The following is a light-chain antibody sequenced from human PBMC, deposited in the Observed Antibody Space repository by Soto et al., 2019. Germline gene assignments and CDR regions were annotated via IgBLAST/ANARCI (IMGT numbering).Light chain of an antibody. CDR1: QGISNY. CDR2: AAS. J-gene: IGKJ1*01. CDR3: QKYNSAPRT. Sequence: DIQMTQSPSSLSASVGDRVTITCRASQGISNYLAWYQQKPGKVPKLLIYAASTLQSGVPSRFSGSGSGTDFHLNNSSLQAEGVATYYCQKYNSAPRTFGQGTKVEIK. V-gene: IGKV1-27*01.